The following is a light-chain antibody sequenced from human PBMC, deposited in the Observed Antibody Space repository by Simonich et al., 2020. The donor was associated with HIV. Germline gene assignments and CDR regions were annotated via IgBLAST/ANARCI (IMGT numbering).Light chain of an antibody. CDR2: WAS. J-gene: IGKJ4*01. V-gene: IGKV4-1*01. CDR1: QSVLYSSNTKNY. Sequence: DIVMTQSPDSLAVSLGERATVNCKSSQSVLYSSNTKNYLAWYQQKPVQPPKLLIYWASTRESGVPDRVSGSGSGTDFTLTISSLQAEDVAVYYCQQYYSTPLTFGGGTKVEIK. CDR3: QQYYSTPLT.